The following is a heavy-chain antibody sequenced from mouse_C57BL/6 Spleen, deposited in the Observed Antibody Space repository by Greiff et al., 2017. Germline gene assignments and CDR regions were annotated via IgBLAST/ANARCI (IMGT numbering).Heavy chain of an antibody. D-gene: IGHD1-1*01. V-gene: IGHV5-6*02. CDR1: GFTFSSYG. Sequence: EVKLVESGGDLVKPGGSLKLSCAASGFTFSSYGMSWVRQTPDKRLEWVATISSGGSYTYYPDSVKGRFTISRDNAKNTLYLQMSSLKSEDTAMYYCARHEDGSSYGSVDYWGQGTSVTVAS. CDR2: ISSGGSYT. J-gene: IGHJ4*01. CDR3: ARHEDGSSYGSVDY.